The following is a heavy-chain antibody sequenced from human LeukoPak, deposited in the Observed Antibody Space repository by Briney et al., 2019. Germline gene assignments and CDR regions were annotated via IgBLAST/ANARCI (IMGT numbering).Heavy chain of an antibody. J-gene: IGHJ4*02. V-gene: IGHV3-74*01. CDR2: INSDGSST. CDR1: GFTFSSYW. CDR3: ARDLSNYRSTTGRAVLGY. D-gene: IGHD4-11*01. Sequence: GGSLRLSCAASGFTFSSYWMHWVRQAPGKGLVWVSRINSDGSSTSYADSVKGRFTISRDNAKNTLYLQMNRLRAEDTAVYYCARDLSNYRSTTGRAVLGYWGQGTLVTVSS.